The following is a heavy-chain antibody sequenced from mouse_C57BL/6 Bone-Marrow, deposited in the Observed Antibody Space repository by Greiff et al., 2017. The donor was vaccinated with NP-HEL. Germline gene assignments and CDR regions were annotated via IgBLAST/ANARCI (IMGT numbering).Heavy chain of an antibody. J-gene: IGHJ1*03. D-gene: IGHD1-1*01. CDR2: IDPENGDT. Sequence: EVQLQQSGAELVRPGASAKLSCTASGFNIKDDYMHWVKQRPEQGLEWIGWIDPENGDTEYASKFQGKATITADTSSNTAYLQLSSLTSEDTAVYYCTSYYGSSPYWYFDVWGTGTTVTVSS. CDR1: GFNIKDDY. V-gene: IGHV14-4*01. CDR3: TSYYGSSPYWYFDV.